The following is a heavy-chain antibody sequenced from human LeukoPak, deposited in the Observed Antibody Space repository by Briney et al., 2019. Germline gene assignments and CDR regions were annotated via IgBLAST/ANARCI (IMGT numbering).Heavy chain of an antibody. CDR3: ARWGGGFDY. J-gene: IGHJ4*02. Sequence: ARGSLRLSCAASGFTFSCCWMSWVRQAAGKLLEWVANIKKDGSEKYYVDSVKGRFTISRDNAKNSLYLHVDSLRVEDTAVYYCARWGGGFDYWGQGTLVTVSS. D-gene: IGHD3-16*01. CDR2: IKKDGSEK. V-gene: IGHV3-7*04. CDR1: GFTFSCCW.